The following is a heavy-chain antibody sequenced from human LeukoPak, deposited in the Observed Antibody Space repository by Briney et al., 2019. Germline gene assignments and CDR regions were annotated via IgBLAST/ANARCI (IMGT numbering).Heavy chain of an antibody. CDR1: GGTVISFA. D-gene: IGHD3-10*01. CDR2: FIPILRTP. Sequence: SVKVSCKTSGGTVISFALSWMRQAPGQGREWMGGFIPILRTPKDAQKYKGRVTITTDESRDTIYMELSGLRVEDTAVYYCATPSRGHAFDIWGQGTMVTV. CDR3: ATPSRGHAFDI. V-gene: IGHV1-69*05. J-gene: IGHJ3*02.